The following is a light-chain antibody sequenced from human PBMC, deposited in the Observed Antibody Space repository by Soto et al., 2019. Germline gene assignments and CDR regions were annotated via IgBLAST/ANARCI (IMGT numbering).Light chain of an antibody. CDR1: QSISSD. Sequence: EIVMTQSPATLSVSPGERATLSCRASQSISSDLACYQQKPGQAPRLLIYGASTRATDIPARISGSGSGTAFTLTSSSLQSEDFAVYYCQQYNKWPPQYTYSQGTKLEIK. V-gene: IGKV3-15*01. J-gene: IGKJ2*01. CDR3: QQYNKWPPQYT. CDR2: GAS.